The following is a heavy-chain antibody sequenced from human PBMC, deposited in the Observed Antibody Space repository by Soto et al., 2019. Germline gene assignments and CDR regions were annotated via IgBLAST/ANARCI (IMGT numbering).Heavy chain of an antibody. J-gene: IGHJ4*02. CDR1: GPTFGSYG. V-gene: IGHV3-30*03. CDR2: ISSDGSSK. CDR3: SGRILDY. Sequence: QVQLVESGGGVVQPGRSLRLSCAASGPTFGSYGMHWVRQTPGTGLEWVAIISSDGSSKYYADSVKGRFTISRDNSKNTLYLQMNSLGTEDTAVYYCSGRILDYWGQGTLVTVSS.